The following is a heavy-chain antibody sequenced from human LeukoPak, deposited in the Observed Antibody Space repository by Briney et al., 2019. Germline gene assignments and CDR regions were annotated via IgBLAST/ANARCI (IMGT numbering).Heavy chain of an antibody. D-gene: IGHD3-10*01. J-gene: IGHJ3*02. CDR2: IWYDGNNK. V-gene: IGHV3-33*01. CDR3: ARDHYGTGSYYNWSAFDI. Sequence: GGSLRLSCAASGFTFSSYGMHWVRQAPGKGLEWVAVIWYDGNNKYYADSVKGRFTISRDNSKNTLYLQMNSLRAEDTAVYYCARDHYGTGSYYNWSAFDIWGQGTMVTVSS. CDR1: GFTFSSYG.